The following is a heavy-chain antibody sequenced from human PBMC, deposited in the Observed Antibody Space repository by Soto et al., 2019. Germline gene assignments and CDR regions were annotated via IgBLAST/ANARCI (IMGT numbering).Heavy chain of an antibody. CDR3: TRGPTHGAFDI. V-gene: IGHV3-30*03. Sequence: GGSLRLSCAASGSTFSNYNIHWVRQAPGKGLEWLAHISIDGSRKYYADSVKGRFTVSRENSKNTLYLQINSLGPEEAALYYCTRGPTHGAFDIWGQGTMVTVSS. J-gene: IGHJ3*02. CDR2: ISIDGSRK. CDR1: GSTFSNYN.